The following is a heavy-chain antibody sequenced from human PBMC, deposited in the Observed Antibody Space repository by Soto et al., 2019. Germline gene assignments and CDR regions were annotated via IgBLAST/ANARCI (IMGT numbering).Heavy chain of an antibody. CDR2: INHSGST. CDR3: ARDIVLLWFGELQYYGMDV. CDR1: GGSFSGYY. D-gene: IGHD3-10*01. J-gene: IGHJ6*02. V-gene: IGHV4-34*01. Sequence: SETLSLTCAVYGGSFSGYYWSWIRQPPGKGLEWIGEINHSGSTNYNPSLKSRVTISVDTSKYQFSLKLSSVTAADTAVYYCARDIVLLWFGELQYYGMDVWGQGTTVTVSS.